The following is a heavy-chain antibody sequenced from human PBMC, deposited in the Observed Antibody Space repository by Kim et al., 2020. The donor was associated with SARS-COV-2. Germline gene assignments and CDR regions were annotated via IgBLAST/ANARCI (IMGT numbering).Heavy chain of an antibody. CDR2: ISSSSSYI. CDR3: ARDFGAMVSYYYYGMDV. V-gene: IGHV3-21*01. Sequence: GGSLRLSCAASGFTFSSYSMNWVRQAPGKGLEWVSSISSSSSYIYYADSVKGRFTISRDNAKNSLYLQMNSLRAEDTAVYYCARDFGAMVSYYYYGMDVWGQGTTVTVSS. D-gene: IGHD5-18*01. J-gene: IGHJ6*02. CDR1: GFTFSSYS.